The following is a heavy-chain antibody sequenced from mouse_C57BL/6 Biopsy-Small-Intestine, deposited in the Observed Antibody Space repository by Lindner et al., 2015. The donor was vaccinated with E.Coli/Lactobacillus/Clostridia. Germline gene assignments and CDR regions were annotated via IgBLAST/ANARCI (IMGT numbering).Heavy chain of an antibody. CDR3: ARPYGSSDYAMDY. Sequence: VQLQESGGGLVKPGGSLKLSCAASGFTFSDYGMHWVRQAPEKGLEWVAYISSGSSTIYYADTVKGRFTISRDNAKNTLFLQMTSLRSEDTAMYYCARPYGSSDYAMDYWGQGTSVTVSS. CDR1: GFTFSDYG. J-gene: IGHJ4*01. CDR2: ISSGSSTI. V-gene: IGHV5-17*01. D-gene: IGHD1-1*01.